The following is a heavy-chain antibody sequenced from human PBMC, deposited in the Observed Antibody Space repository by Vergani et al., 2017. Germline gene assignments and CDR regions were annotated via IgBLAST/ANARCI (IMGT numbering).Heavy chain of an antibody. D-gene: IGHD4-17*01. CDR1: GFTFSSYR. V-gene: IGHV3-7*01. CDR2: IKKEGSEK. Sequence: EVQLVESGGGLVQPGGSLRLSCEASGFTFSSYRMSWVRQAPGKGLEWVANIKKEGSEKYYVDSVKGRFTISRENAKNSLYLQMNSLRAEDTAVYYCARAIALYYGDGIGYFDYWGQGTLVTVSS. J-gene: IGHJ4*02. CDR3: ARAIALYYGDGIGYFDY.